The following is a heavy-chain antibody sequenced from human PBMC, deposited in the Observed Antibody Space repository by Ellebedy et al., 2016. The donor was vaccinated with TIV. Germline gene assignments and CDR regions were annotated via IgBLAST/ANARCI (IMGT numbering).Heavy chain of an antibody. CDR3: ARGQRYSTTKSGHWFDT. J-gene: IGHJ5*02. CDR1: GGSIRSNNYY. Sequence: SETLSLTCTVSGGSIRSNNYYWALIRQPPGKGLEWIGSVFYAGTTYYNPSLQSQVTISVDTSQNHFSLELTSVTAADTAVYYCARGQRYSTTKSGHWFDTWGQGRLVTVSS. CDR2: VFYAGTT. D-gene: IGHD6-13*01. V-gene: IGHV4-39*07.